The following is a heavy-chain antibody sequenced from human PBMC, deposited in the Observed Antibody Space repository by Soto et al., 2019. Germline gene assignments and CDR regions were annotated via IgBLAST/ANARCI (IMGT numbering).Heavy chain of an antibody. Sequence: GGSLRLSCAASGFTFSSYAMSWVRQAPGKGLEWVSAISGSGGSTYYADSVKGRFTISRDNSKNTLYLQMNSLSAEDTAVYYWAKGGLYDYVWGSYPDWGQGTLVTVSS. CDR3: AKGGLYDYVWGSYPD. V-gene: IGHV3-23*01. J-gene: IGHJ4*02. D-gene: IGHD3-16*02. CDR1: GFTFSSYA. CDR2: ISGSGGST.